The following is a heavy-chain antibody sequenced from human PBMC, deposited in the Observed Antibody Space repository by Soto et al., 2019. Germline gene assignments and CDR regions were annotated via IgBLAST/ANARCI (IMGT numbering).Heavy chain of an antibody. CDR2: IYTSGST. V-gene: IGHV4-4*07. D-gene: IGHD3-3*01. CDR1: GGSLSSYY. Sequence: LALTCTVSGGSLSSYYWSWIRQPAGKGLEWIGRIYTSGSTNYNPSLKSRVTMSVDTSKNQFSLKLSSVTAADTAVYYCARDSYYDFWSGYYYYYYGMDVWGQGTTVTVSS. J-gene: IGHJ6*02. CDR3: ARDSYYDFWSGYYYYYYGMDV.